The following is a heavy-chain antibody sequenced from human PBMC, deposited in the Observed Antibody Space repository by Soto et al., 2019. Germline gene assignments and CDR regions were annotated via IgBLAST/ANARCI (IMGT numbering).Heavy chain of an antibody. CDR2: IIPISGTA. Sequence: QVQLVQSGAEVKKPGSSVKVYCQASGGTFRSYAISWVRQAPGQGLEWRGGIIPISGTANYAQKFQGRGTITAEESSSTAYTELRSLISEDTAVYYCARSQGSSTSLEIYYYYYYGMDVWGQGTTVTVSS. J-gene: IGHJ6*02. V-gene: IGHV1-69*01. D-gene: IGHD2-2*01. CDR1: GGTFRSYA. CDR3: ARSQGSSTSLEIYYYYYYGMDV.